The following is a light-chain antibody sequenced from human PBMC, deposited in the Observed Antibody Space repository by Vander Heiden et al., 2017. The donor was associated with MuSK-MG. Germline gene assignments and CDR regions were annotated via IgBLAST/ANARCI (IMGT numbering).Light chain of an antibody. CDR2: AAS. V-gene: IGKV1-9*01. CDR3: QQRGT. CDR1: QGISSY. J-gene: IGKJ2*01. Sequence: DIQLTQSPSFLSASVGDRVTITCRASQGISSYLAWYQKKPGKAPKLLIYAASTLQSGVPSRFSGSGSGTEFTLTISSLQPEDFATYYCQQRGTFGQGTKLEIK.